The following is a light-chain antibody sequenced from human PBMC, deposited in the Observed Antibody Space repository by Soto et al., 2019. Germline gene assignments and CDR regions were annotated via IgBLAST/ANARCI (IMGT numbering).Light chain of an antibody. V-gene: IGLV2-14*01. CDR2: DVS. CDR3: SSYTASSTLV. Sequence: QSALTQPASVSGSPGQSITISCTGTSSDVGGYKFVSWYQQQPGKAPKLIIYDVSNRPSGVSNRFSGSKSGNTASLTISGLQAEDEADYYCSSYTASSTLVFGGGTKVTVL. CDR1: SSDVGGYKF. J-gene: IGLJ3*02.